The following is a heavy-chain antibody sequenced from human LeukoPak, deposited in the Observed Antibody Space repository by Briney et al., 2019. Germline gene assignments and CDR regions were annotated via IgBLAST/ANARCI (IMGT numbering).Heavy chain of an antibody. D-gene: IGHD3-22*01. CDR3: ARDRPGTFYYDRSGYSRDYFFDY. J-gene: IGHJ4*02. V-gene: IGHV4-31*03. Sequence: SETLSLTCTVSGGSISSGGYSWSWLRQHPGKGLEWIGYIYYSGSTSYNPSLKSRVIISVDTSKNQFSLRLNSVTAADTAVYYCARDRPGTFYYDRSGYSRDYFFDYWGQGTLVTVSS. CDR1: GGSISSGGYS. CDR2: IYYSGST.